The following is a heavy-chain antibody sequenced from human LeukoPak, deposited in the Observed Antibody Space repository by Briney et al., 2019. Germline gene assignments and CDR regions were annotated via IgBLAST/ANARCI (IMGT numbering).Heavy chain of an antibody. V-gene: IGHV4-31*03. D-gene: IGHD7-27*01. CDR1: GGSISSGGYY. CDR3: ARDGSLTGELDWFDP. J-gene: IGHJ5*02. CDR2: IYYSGST. Sequence: SETLSLTCTVSGGSISSGGYYWRWIRQHPGKGLEWIGYIYYSGSTYYNPSLKSRVTISVDTSKNQFSLKLSSVTAADTAVYYCARDGSLTGELDWFDPWGQGTLVTVSS.